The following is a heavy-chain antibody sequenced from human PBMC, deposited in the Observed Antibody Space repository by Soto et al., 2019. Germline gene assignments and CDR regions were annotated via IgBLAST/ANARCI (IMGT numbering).Heavy chain of an antibody. CDR2: ISSSSSYI. J-gene: IGHJ3*02. Sequence: GCLRGAGSASGFTFSSYSMNWVRQAAGRGLEWVSSISSSSSYIYYADSVKGRFTISRDNAKNSLSLQMNSLRAEDTAVYYCARHRTNAFDIWGQGTMVTVSS. CDR3: ARHRTNAFDI. V-gene: IGHV3-21*01. CDR1: GFTFSSYS.